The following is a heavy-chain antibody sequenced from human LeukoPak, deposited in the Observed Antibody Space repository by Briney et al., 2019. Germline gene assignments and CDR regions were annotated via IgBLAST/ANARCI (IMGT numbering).Heavy chain of an antibody. CDR2: ISGSGGST. CDR1: GFTFSSYA. J-gene: IGHJ6*02. Sequence: PGGSLRLSCAASGFTFSSYAMSWVRQAPGKGLEWVSLISGSGGSTYYADSVKGRFTISRDNSKNTLYLQMNSLRAEDTAVYYCAKAFTGDYYYGMDVWGQGTTVTVSS. V-gene: IGHV3-23*01. CDR3: AKAFTGDYYYGMDV. D-gene: IGHD3-10*01.